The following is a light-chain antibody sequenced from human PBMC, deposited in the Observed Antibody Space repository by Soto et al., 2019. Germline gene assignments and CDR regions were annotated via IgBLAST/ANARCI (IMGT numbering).Light chain of an antibody. Sequence: EVVMTQSPATLSVSPGERATLSCRASQSVASDLAWYLQKPGQAPRLLIYSASTRATGIPARFSGSGSGTEFTLTISSLQSEDFAVYYCQQYNNWPPATFGRGTRVEF. CDR2: SAS. CDR1: QSVASD. CDR3: QQYNNWPPAT. V-gene: IGKV3-15*01. J-gene: IGKJ1*01.